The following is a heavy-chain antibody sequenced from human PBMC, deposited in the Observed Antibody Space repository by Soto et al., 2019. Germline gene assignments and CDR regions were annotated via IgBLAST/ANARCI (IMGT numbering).Heavy chain of an antibody. CDR2: ISAYNGNT. D-gene: IGHD3-10*01. V-gene: IGHV1-18*04. Sequence: ASVKVSCKASGYTFTSYGISWVRQAPGQGLEWMGWISAYNGNTNYAQKLQGRVTMTTDTSTSTAYMELRSLRSDDTAVYYCARWSDDYGSGSYYEPFDIWGQGTMVAVSS. J-gene: IGHJ3*02. CDR1: GYTFTSYG. CDR3: ARWSDDYGSGSYYEPFDI.